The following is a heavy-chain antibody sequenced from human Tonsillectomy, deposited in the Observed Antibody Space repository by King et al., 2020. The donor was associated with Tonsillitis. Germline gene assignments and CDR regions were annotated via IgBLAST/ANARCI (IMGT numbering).Heavy chain of an antibody. CDR2: ISGSGGST. D-gene: IGHD6-19*01. CDR1: GFTFSNYA. V-gene: IGHV3-23*04. CDR3: SKPSSSGWYDPFAFDI. Sequence: VQLVESGGGLVQPGGSLRLSCAASGFTFSNYAISWVRQAAGKGLEWVSAISGSGGSTYYADSVKGRFTISRDNSKSTLYLLMNSLRAEDTAVYYCSKPSSSGWYDPFAFDIWGQGTMVTVSS. J-gene: IGHJ3*02.